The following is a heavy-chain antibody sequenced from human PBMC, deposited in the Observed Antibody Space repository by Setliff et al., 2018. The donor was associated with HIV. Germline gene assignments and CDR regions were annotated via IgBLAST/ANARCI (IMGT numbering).Heavy chain of an antibody. V-gene: IGHV3-20*04. CDR3: ARDHYLGLDY. J-gene: IGHJ4*02. Sequence: CVGSGFMFNDYGTSWVRQAPGKGLEWVAGISWDGIKTTYGDSVRGRFTISRDNVEKSVYLQMNRLRNEDTARYYCARDHYLGLDYWGQGSLVTVSS. CDR1: GFMFNDYG. CDR2: ISWDGIKT. D-gene: IGHD7-27*01.